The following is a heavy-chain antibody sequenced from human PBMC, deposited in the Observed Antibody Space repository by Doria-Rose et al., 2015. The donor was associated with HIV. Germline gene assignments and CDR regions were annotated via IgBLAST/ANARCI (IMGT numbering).Heavy chain of an antibody. D-gene: IGHD1-26*01. CDR3: ARVLSGTYDY. Sequence: QVQLQESGPGLVKPSETLSLTCSVSGGSISHYYWSWIRQPPGKGLEYIGDIFYTGSTNYSPSLKSRVSISIDTSKTKFSLRLSSVTAADTAVYYCARVLSGTYDYWGQGTLVTASS. J-gene: IGHJ4*02. CDR2: IFYTGST. V-gene: IGHV4-59*01. CDR1: GGSISHYY.